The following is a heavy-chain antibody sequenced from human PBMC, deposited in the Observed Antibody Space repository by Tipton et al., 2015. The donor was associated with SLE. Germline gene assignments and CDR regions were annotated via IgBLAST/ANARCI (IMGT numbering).Heavy chain of an antibody. CDR1: GFKFDDYA. CDR2: ISWNSDKV. CDR3: AKATLGGVGITVFGVSNPFDY. Sequence: SLRLSCAASGFKFDDYAMHWVRQAPGKGLEWVSGISWNSDKVDFADSVKGRFTISRDNAKNSLYLQMDSLRAEDTAFYFCAKATLGGVGITVFGVSNPFDYWGQGALFSVSS. J-gene: IGHJ4*02. D-gene: IGHD3-3*01. V-gene: IGHV3-9*01.